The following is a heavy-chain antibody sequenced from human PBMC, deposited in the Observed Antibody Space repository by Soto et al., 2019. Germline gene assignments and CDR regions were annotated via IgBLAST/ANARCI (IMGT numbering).Heavy chain of an antibody. Sequence: GGSLRLSCAASGFTFSSYWMHWVRQAPGKGLVWVSRINSDGSSTSYADSVKGRFTISRDNDKHTLYLQMISLRAEDTAVYYCARGVLNSIYYGMDVWGQGTTVTVSS. CDR2: INSDGSST. D-gene: IGHD3-10*01. V-gene: IGHV3-74*01. CDR1: GFTFSSYW. J-gene: IGHJ6*02. CDR3: ARGVLNSIYYGMDV.